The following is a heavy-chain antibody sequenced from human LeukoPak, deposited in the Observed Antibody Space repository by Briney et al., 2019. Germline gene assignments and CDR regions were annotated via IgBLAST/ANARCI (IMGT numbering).Heavy chain of an antibody. CDR1: GYTFTSYY. J-gene: IGHJ4*02. Sequence: ASVKVSCKASGYTFTSYYMHWVRQAPGQGLEWMGIINPSGGSTSYAQKFQGRVTMTRDISTSTVYMELSSLRSEDTAVYYCAREYGYCSGGSCYSLDYWGQGTLVTVSS. CDR2: INPSGGST. V-gene: IGHV1-46*01. D-gene: IGHD2-15*01. CDR3: AREYGYCSGGSCYSLDY.